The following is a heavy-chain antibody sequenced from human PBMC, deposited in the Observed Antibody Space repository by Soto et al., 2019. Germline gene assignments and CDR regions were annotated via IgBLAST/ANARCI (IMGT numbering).Heavy chain of an antibody. J-gene: IGHJ6*02. CDR3: ARIPLLLWFGELSYYYYGMDV. CDR2: IDWDDDK. CDR1: GFSLSTSGMC. V-gene: IGHV2-70*01. Sequence: GSGPTLVNPTQTLTLTCTFSGFSLSTSGMCVSWIRQPPGKALEWLALIDWDDDKYYSTSLKTRLTISKDTSKNQVVLTMTNMDPVDTATYYCARIPLLLWFGELSYYYYGMDVWGQGTTVTVSS. D-gene: IGHD3-10*01.